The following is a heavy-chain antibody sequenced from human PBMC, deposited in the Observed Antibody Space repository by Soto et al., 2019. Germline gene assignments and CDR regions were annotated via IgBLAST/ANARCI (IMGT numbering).Heavy chain of an antibody. CDR3: ARVVVVAATPNYYGMDV. J-gene: IGHJ6*02. Sequence: SETLSLTCAVYGGSFSGYYWSWIRQPPGKGLEWIGEINHSGSTNYNPSLKSRVTISVDTSKNQFSLKLSSVTAADTAVYYCARVVVVAATPNYYGMDVWGQGTTVTVSS. CDR2: INHSGST. D-gene: IGHD2-15*01. V-gene: IGHV4-34*01. CDR1: GGSFSGYY.